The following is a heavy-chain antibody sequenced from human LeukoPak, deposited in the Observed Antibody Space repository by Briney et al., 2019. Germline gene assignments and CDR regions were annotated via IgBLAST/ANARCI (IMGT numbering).Heavy chain of an antibody. CDR2: IGIAGDT. CDR1: GFTFSSYD. Sequence: GGSLRLSCAASGFTFSSYDMHWVRQAPGRGLEWVSAIGIAGDTYYPDSVKGRFTISRENAKNSMYLQMNSLKDGDTAVYYCIRGGIQVSGIDAFDIWGQGAMVTVSS. J-gene: IGHJ3*02. CDR3: IRGGIQVSGIDAFDI. V-gene: IGHV3-13*01. D-gene: IGHD5/OR15-5a*01.